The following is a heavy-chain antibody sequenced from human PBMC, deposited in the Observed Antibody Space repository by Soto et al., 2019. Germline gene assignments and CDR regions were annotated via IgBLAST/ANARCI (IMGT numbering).Heavy chain of an antibody. CDR2: INPSGGST. CDR1: GYTFTSYY. J-gene: IGHJ6*02. CDR3: ARGKRDIVVVPAPYYYYYGMDV. Sequence: ASVKVSCKASGYTFTSYYMHWVRQAPGQGLEWMGIINPSGGSTSYAQKFQGRVTMTRDTSTSTVYMELSSLRSEDTAVYYCARGKRDIVVVPAPYYYYYGMDVWGQGTTVTV. V-gene: IGHV1-46*01. D-gene: IGHD2-2*01.